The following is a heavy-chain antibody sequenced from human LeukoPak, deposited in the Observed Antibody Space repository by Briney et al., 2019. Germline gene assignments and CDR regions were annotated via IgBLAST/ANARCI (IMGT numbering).Heavy chain of an antibody. CDR2: INPNSGGT. V-gene: IGHV1-2*04. Sequence: ASVKVSCKASGCTFTGYYMHWVRQAPGQGLEWMGWINPNSGGTNYAQKFQGWVTMTRDTSTSTVHMELSGLRSEDTAAYYCARDQEGFDYWGQGTLVTVSS. J-gene: IGHJ4*02. CDR3: ARDQEGFDY. CDR1: GCTFTGYY.